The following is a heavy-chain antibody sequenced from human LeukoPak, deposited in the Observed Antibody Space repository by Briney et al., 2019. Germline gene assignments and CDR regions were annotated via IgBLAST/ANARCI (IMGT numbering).Heavy chain of an antibody. CDR1: GYTFTSYG. Sequence: GASVTVSCKASGYTFTSYGMSWVRQAPGQGLEWMGWISAYNGNTNYAQKLQGRVTMTTDTSTRTAYMELRSLRSDDTAVYYCALWEIVHYAFDFWGRGTMVTVSS. D-gene: IGHD5-12*01. CDR3: ALWEIVHYAFDF. V-gene: IGHV1-18*01. CDR2: ISAYNGNT. J-gene: IGHJ3*01.